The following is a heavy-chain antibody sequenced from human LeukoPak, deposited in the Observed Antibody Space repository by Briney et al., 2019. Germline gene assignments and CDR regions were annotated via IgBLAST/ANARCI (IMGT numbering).Heavy chain of an antibody. Sequence: PGGSLRLSCAASGFTFSSYAMHWVRQAPGKGLEWVALLSNDGDTKYYGDSVKGRFTISRDNSKNTLYLQMNRLRAEDTAVYYRARGLTVAGWKNFDYWGQGTLVTVSS. J-gene: IGHJ4*02. CDR1: GFTFSSYA. V-gene: IGHV3-30-3*01. D-gene: IGHD6-19*01. CDR3: ARGLTVAGWKNFDY. CDR2: LSNDGDTK.